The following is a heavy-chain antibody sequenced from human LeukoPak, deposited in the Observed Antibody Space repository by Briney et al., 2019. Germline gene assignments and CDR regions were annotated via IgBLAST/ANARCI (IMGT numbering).Heavy chain of an antibody. Sequence: GGSLRLPCVASGFTFSSYWMHWVRQTPGKGLVWVSRIISDGSTTNYADSVKGRFTISRDNAKNTLYLQMNSLRVEDTAMYYCARVYSSSFVFDYWGQGTLVTVSP. CDR2: IISDGSTT. CDR3: ARVYSSSFVFDY. J-gene: IGHJ4*02. D-gene: IGHD6-6*01. CDR1: GFTFSSYW. V-gene: IGHV3-74*01.